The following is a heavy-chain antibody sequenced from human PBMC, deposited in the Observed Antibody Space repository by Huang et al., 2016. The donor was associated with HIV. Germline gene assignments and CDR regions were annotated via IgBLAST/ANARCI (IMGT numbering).Heavy chain of an antibody. CDR3: ARDRVPAVRYYYGMDV. J-gene: IGHJ6*02. CDR2: SNTYNGNT. V-gene: IGHV1-18*04. CDR1: DYTFTKYG. Sequence: QVHLVQSGVDVKKPGASVKVSCKASDYTFTKYGVSWVRQAPGQGLEWMGGSNTYNGNTNYAQKFQGRVTMTTDKSTNTAYMELGSLRYDDTAVYYCARDRVPAVRYYYGMDVWGQGTTVTVTS. D-gene: IGHD3-16*02.